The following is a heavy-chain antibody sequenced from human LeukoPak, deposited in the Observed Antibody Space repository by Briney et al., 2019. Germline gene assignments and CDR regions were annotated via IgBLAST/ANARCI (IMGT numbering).Heavy chain of an antibody. J-gene: IGHJ3*02. CDR3: AIMITFGGVIASIDAFDI. CDR2: IYHSGST. CDR1: GYSISSGYY. Sequence: PSETLSLTCTVSGYSISSGYYWGWIRQPPGEGLEWIGSIYHSGSTYYNPSLKSRVTISVDTSKNQFSLKLSSVTAADTAVYYCAIMITFGGVIASIDAFDIWGQGTMVTVSS. D-gene: IGHD3-16*02. V-gene: IGHV4-38-2*02.